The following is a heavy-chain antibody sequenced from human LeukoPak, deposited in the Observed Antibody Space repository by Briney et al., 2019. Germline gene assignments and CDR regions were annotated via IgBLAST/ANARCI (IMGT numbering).Heavy chain of an antibody. Sequence: GGSLRLSCAASGFTFSNYGMHWVRQAPGKGLEWVAVISYDESDKYYADSVKGRFTISRDNSKNMLYLQMNSLRPEDTAVYYCAKGVVAATNAAYYGMDVWGQGTTVTVSS. V-gene: IGHV3-30*18. CDR2: ISYDESDK. CDR1: GFTFSNYG. CDR3: AKGVVAATNAAYYGMDV. J-gene: IGHJ6*02. D-gene: IGHD2-15*01.